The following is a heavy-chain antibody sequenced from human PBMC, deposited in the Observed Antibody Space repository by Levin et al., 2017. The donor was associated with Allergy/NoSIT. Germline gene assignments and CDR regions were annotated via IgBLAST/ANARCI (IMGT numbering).Heavy chain of an antibody. V-gene: IGHV3-23*01. J-gene: IGHJ2*01. CDR1: GFTFSSYA. Sequence: LSLTCAASGFTFSSYAMSWVRQAPGKGLEWVSAISGSGGSTYYADSVKGRFTISRDNSKNTLYLQMNSLRAEDTAVYYCAKPARLWFGESWYFDLWGRGTLVTVSS. CDR2: ISGSGGST. D-gene: IGHD3-10*01. CDR3: AKPARLWFGESWYFDL.